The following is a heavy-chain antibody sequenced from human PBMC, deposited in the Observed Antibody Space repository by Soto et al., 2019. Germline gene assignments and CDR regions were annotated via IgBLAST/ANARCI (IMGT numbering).Heavy chain of an antibody. CDR1: GFTFDDYG. J-gene: IGHJ5*02. CDR2: INWNGGST. V-gene: IGHV3-20*01. CDR3: AREVGDPWFDP. D-gene: IGHD3-16*01. Sequence: GGSLRLSCAASGFTFDDYGMSWVRQAPGKGREWVSGINWNGGSTCYADSVKGRCTISRDKAKKSLYLQMNSLRAEVTALYHCAREVGDPWFDPWGQGTLVTVSS.